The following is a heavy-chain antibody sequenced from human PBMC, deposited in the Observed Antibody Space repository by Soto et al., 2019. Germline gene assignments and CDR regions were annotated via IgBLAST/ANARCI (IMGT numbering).Heavy chain of an antibody. Sequence: SVKVSCKASGGSFTYTLSWVRQAPGQGLEWMGGIIPIFCTANYAQKFQGRVTITADESTKTAYMELSTLRSEDTAVYYCARLHSHGTYGMDVWGQGTTVTVSS. CDR1: GGSFTYT. J-gene: IGHJ6*02. V-gene: IGHV1-69*13. CDR2: IIPIFCTA. CDR3: ARLHSHGTYGMDV. D-gene: IGHD5-18*01.